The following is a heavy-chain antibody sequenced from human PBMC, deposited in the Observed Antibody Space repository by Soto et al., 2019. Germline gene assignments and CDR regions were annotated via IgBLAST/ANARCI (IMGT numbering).Heavy chain of an antibody. J-gene: IGHJ6*02. CDR2: IIPILGIA. CDR3: AREYYYDSSGYLGALYYYYYYGMDV. V-gene: IGHV1-69*04. D-gene: IGHD3-22*01. CDR1: GYTFTSYD. Sequence: SVKVSCKASGYTFTSYDISWVRRAPGQGLEWMGRIIPILGIANYAQRFQGRVTITADKSTSTAYMELSSLRSEDTAVYYCAREYYYDSSGYLGALYYYYYYGMDVWGQGTTVTVSS.